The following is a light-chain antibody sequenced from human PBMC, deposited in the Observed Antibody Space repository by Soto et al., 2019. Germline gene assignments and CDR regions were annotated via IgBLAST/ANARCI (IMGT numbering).Light chain of an antibody. J-gene: IGKJ1*01. V-gene: IGKV1-39*01. CDR3: QQSYSTPWT. Sequence: DLQMTQSPSSLSASVGDRVTISCRASQSISNSLNWYQQKPGKAPKVLIYAASSLQSGVPSRFSGSESGTDFTLTISSLQPEDSATYYCQQSYSTPWTFGQGTKVEI. CDR1: QSISNS. CDR2: AAS.